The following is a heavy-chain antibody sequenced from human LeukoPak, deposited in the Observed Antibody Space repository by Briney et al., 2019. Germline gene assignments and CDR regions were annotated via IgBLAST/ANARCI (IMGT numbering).Heavy chain of an antibody. Sequence: ASVKVSCKASGYTFTGYYMHWVRPAPGQGLEWMGWINPNSGGTNYAQKFQGRVTMTRDTSISTAYMELSRLRSDDTAVYYCARTYTAMVNPNFWGQGTLVTVSS. CDR3: ARTYTAMVNPNF. J-gene: IGHJ4*02. D-gene: IGHD5-18*01. CDR1: GYTFTGYY. CDR2: INPNSGGT. V-gene: IGHV1-2*02.